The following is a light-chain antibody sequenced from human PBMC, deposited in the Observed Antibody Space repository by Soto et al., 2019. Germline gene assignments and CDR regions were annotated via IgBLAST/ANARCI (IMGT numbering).Light chain of an antibody. CDR2: DVS. V-gene: IGLV2-14*01. CDR1: SSDVGGYNY. J-gene: IGLJ2*01. Sequence: QSALTQPASVSGSPGQSITISCTGTSSDVGGYNYVSWYQQHPGKAPKLMIYDVSNRPSGVSNRFSGSKSRNTASLTISGLQEEHAADYYCSSYTSSSTLVVFGGGTKVTVL. CDR3: SSYTSSSTLVV.